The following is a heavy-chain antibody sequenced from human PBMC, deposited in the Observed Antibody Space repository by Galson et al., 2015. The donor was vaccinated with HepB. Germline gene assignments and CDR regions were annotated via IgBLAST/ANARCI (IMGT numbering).Heavy chain of an antibody. J-gene: IGHJ4*02. D-gene: IGHD2-2*01. CDR2: IWYDGSNK. CDR1: GFTFSSYG. CDR3: ARDGGDIVVVPAANAEYSSSDFDY. V-gene: IGHV3-33*01. Sequence: SLRLSCAASGFTFSSYGMHWVRQAPGKGLEWVAVIWYDGSNKYYADSVKGRFTISRDNSKNTLYLQMNSLRAEDTAVYYCARDGGDIVVVPAANAEYSSSDFDYWGQGTLVTVSS.